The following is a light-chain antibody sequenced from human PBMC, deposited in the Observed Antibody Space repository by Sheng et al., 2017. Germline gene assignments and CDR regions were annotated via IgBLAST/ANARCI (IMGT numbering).Light chain of an antibody. CDR2: STD. J-gene: IGLJ1*01. Sequence: QSVLTQAPSASGTPGQRVTISCSGSNSNIGYNTVNWYQHLPGTAPKLLIYSTDKRPSGVPARFSGSRSGTSASLAIFGLQSEDEADYYCQSYDTSLGAHYVFGSGTKVTVL. V-gene: IGLV1-44*01. CDR1: NSNIGYNT. CDR3: QSYDTSLGAHYV.